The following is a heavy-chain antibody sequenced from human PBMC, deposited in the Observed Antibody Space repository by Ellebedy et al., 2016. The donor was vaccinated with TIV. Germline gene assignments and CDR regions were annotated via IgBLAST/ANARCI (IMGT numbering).Heavy chain of an antibody. J-gene: IGHJ5*02. V-gene: IGHV1-18*04. CDR2: ISAYNGNT. D-gene: IGHD6-19*01. CDR3: ARDLEWLDGEAAQRFDP. CDR1: GYTFTSYF. Sequence: AASVKVSCKASGYTFTSYFMHWLRQAPGQGLEWMGWISAYNGNTNYAQKFQGRVTMTRDTSTSTVYMELSSLRSEDTAVYYCARDLEWLDGEAAQRFDPWGQGTLVTVSS.